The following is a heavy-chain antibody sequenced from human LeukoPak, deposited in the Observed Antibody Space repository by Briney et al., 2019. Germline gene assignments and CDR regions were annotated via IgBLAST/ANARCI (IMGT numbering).Heavy chain of an antibody. CDR1: GGSISSSSYY. CDR2: IYYSGST. Sequence: SETLSLTCTVSGGSISSSSYYWGWIRQPPGKGLECIGNIYYSGSTYYNPSLKSRVTISVDTSKNQLSLKLSSVTAADTAVYYCASFSVGWFDPWGQGTLVTVSS. J-gene: IGHJ5*02. D-gene: IGHD2-15*01. V-gene: IGHV4-39*07. CDR3: ASFSVGWFDP.